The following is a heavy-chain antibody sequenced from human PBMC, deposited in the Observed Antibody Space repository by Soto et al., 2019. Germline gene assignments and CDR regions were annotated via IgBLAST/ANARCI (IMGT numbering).Heavy chain of an antibody. CDR3: ARAGYDFWSAYAFDY. CDR2: IYHSGST. CDR1: GGSISSYY. Sequence: SETLSLTCTVSGGSISSYYWSCVRQPPGKGLEWIGEIYHSGSTNYNPSLKSRVTISVDKSKNQFSLNLSSVTAADTAVYYCARAGYDFWSAYAFDYWGQGTLVTVSS. V-gene: IGHV4-59*12. J-gene: IGHJ4*02. D-gene: IGHD3-3*01.